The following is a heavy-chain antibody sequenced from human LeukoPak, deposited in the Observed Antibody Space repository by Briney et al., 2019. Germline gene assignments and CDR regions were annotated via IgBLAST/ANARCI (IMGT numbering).Heavy chain of an antibody. CDR3: ARLRQLTYYYYYYGMDV. V-gene: IGHV1-18*01. CDR1: GYTFTSYG. D-gene: IGHD6-13*01. J-gene: IGHJ6*02. CDR2: ISAYNGNT. Sequence: ASVKVSCKASGYTFTSYGISWVRQAPGQGLEWMGWISAYNGNTNYALKLQGRVTMTTDTSTSTAYMELRSLRSDDTAVYYCARLRQLTYYYYYYGMDVWGQGTTVTVSS.